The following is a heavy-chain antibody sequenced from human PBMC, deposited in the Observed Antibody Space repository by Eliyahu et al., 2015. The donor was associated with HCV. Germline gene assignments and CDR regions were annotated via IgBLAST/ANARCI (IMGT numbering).Heavy chain of an antibody. CDR3: ARDSCSGGSCYPTAYYYYGMDV. J-gene: IGHJ6*02. CDR2: IIPILGIA. D-gene: IGHD2-15*01. Sequence: QVQLVQSGAEVKKPGSSVKVSCKASGGXFSSYAISWVRQAPGQGLEWMGRIIPILGIANYAQKFQGRVTITADKSTSTAYMELSSLRSEDTAVYYCARDSCSGGSCYPTAYYYYGMDVWGQGTTVTVSS. V-gene: IGHV1-69*04. CDR1: GGXFSSYA.